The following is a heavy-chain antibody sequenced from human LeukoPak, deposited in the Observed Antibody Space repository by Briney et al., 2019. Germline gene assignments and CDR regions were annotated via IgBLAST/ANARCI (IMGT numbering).Heavy chain of an antibody. CDR3: AHRRRGYDFWSGYGIFDY. V-gene: IGHV2-5*02. CDR1: GFSLGTSGVG. CDR2: IYWDDDK. J-gene: IGHJ4*02. Sequence: ESGPTLVKPTQTLTLTCTFSGFSLGTSGVGVGWIRQPPGKALEWLALIYWDDDKRYSPSLKSRLTITKDTSKNQVVLTMTNMDPMDTATYYCAHRRRGYDFWSGYGIFDYWGQGTLVTVSS. D-gene: IGHD3-3*01.